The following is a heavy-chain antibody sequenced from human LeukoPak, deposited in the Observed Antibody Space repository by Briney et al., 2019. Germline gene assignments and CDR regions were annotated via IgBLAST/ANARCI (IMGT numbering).Heavy chain of an antibody. D-gene: IGHD1-14*01. CDR3: AKDRGERTMDV. Sequence: GGSLRLSCAASGFTFTNYAMHWVRQAPGKGLEWVALISSDGRDTYYADSVKGRFTISRDNAKNSLYLQMNSLRAEDTALYYCAKDRGERTMDVWGQGTTVTVSS. CDR1: GFTFTNYA. V-gene: IGHV3-30*04. J-gene: IGHJ6*02. CDR2: ISSDGRDT.